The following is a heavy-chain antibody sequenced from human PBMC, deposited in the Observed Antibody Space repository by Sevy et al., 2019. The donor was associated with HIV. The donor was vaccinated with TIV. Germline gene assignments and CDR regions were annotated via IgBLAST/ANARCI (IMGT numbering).Heavy chain of an antibody. J-gene: IGHJ4*02. CDR1: GFTFSSYA. CDR3: ARVGQLGYFDY. D-gene: IGHD6-6*01. Sequence: GGSLRLSCAASGFTFSSYAMHWVRQAPGKGLEWVAVISYDGSNKYYADSVKGRFTISRDNSKNTLYLQMNSLRAEDTAVHYCARVGQLGYFDYWGQGTLVTVSS. V-gene: IGHV3-30*04. CDR2: ISYDGSNK.